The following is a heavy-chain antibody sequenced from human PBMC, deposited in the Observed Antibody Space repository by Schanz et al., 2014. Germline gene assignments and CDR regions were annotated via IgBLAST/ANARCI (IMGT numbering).Heavy chain of an antibody. CDR3: DSGIPYCSSTSCSGLDAYDV. CDR2: ISAYNGRT. D-gene: IGHD2-2*01. CDR1: GYTFTSYG. J-gene: IGHJ3*01. V-gene: IGHV1-18*01. Sequence: QVQLVQSGAEVKKPGASVKVSCKASGYTFTSYGITWVRQAPGQGLEWMGWISAYNGRTTYAQKFQGRVAMTTDTSTSTAYMELRNVRYDDTAMYYCDSGIPYCSSTSCSGLDAYDVWGQGTLVTVSS.